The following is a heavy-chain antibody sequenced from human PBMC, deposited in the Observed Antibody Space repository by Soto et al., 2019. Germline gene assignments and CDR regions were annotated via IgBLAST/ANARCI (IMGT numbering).Heavy chain of an antibody. Sequence: QVQLQQWGAGLLKPSETLSLTCAVYGGSFSGYYWSWIRQPPGKGLEWIGEINHSGSTNYNPSLKSRVPISVXXSXNXXSLKLSSVTAADTAVYYCARGFPVVVAATYYGMDVWGQGTTVTVSS. CDR1: GGSFSGYY. CDR3: ARGFPVVVAATYYGMDV. J-gene: IGHJ6*02. V-gene: IGHV4-34*01. CDR2: INHSGST. D-gene: IGHD2-15*01.